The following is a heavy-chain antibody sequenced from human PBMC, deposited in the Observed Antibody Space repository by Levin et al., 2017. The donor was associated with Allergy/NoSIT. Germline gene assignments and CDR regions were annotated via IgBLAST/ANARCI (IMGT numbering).Heavy chain of an antibody. CDR3: VRILCGRSTRPAEAFQH. V-gene: IGHV2-70*11. Sequence: SGPTLVKPTETLTLTCTFSGFSISTNGVCVGWIRQPPGKALEWLARIDWDDDKYHTTSLKPRLSISKDTSKNQVVLTMTNMDAVDTGTYYCVRILCGRSTRPAEAFQHWGQGTVVTVSS. CDR2: IDWDDDK. D-gene: IGHD2-21*01. CDR1: GFSISTNGVC. J-gene: IGHJ1*01.